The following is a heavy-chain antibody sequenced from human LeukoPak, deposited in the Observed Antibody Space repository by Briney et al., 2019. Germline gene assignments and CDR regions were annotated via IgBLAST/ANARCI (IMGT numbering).Heavy chain of an antibody. Sequence: ASVKVSCKASGYSFTSYGITWVRQAPGQGLEWMGWISAYNGNTNYAQKLQGRVTMTTDTSTSTAYMEPRSLRSADTAVYYCARGFSRVRGKYCSGGSCYSIPTGMDVWGQGTTVTVSS. V-gene: IGHV1-18*01. D-gene: IGHD2-15*01. CDR3: ARGFSRVRGKYCSGGSCYSIPTGMDV. CDR2: ISAYNGNT. CDR1: GYSFTSYG. J-gene: IGHJ6*02.